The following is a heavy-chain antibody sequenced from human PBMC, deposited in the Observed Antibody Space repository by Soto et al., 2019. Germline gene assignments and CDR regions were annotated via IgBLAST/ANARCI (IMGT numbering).Heavy chain of an antibody. J-gene: IGHJ4*02. CDR2: INAGNGNT. CDR3: ARGQGDSCGGLVVQSPFGS. CDR1: GYTFSGYA. V-gene: IGHV1-3*01. Sequence: ASVKVYCKASGYTFSGYAMHWLRQSPGQRLEWMGWINAGNGNTKYSEMFQGRFTISRDTSASISHMELSSLTSEDTALYYCARGQGDSCGGLVVQSPFGSWGQGTLVTVSS. D-gene: IGHD3-16*02.